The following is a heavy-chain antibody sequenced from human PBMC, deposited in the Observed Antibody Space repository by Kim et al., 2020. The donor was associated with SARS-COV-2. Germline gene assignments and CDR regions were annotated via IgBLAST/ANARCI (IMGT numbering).Heavy chain of an antibody. V-gene: IGHV7-4-1*02. CDR3: ARGHCTNGVCYPGDWFDP. J-gene: IGHJ5*02. Sequence: ASVKVSCKASGYTFTSYAMNWVRQAPGQGLEWMGWINTNTGNPTYAKGFTGRFVFSLDTSVSTAYLQISSLKAEDTAVYYCARGHCTNGVCYPGDWFDPWGQGTLVTVSS. CDR1: GYTFTSYA. D-gene: IGHD2-8*01. CDR2: INTNTGNP.